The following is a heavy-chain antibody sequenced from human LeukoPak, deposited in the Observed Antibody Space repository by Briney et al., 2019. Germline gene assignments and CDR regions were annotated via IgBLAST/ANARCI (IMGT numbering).Heavy chain of an antibody. CDR1: GYTFTSYG. V-gene: IGHV1-18*04. D-gene: IGHD3-22*01. Sequence: ASVKVSCKASGYTFTSYGISWVRQAPGQGLEWMGWISAYNGNTNYAQKFQGRVTMTRNTSISTAYMELSSLRSEDTAVYYCARGTYYNDSSGYYSWGQGTTVTVSS. J-gene: IGHJ6*02. CDR3: ARGTYYNDSSGYYS. CDR2: ISAYNGNT.